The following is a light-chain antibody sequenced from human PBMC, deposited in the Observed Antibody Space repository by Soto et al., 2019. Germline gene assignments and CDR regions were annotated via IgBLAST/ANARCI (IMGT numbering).Light chain of an antibody. V-gene: IGKV3D-15*01. CDR2: GAS. CDR1: QTVGSN. CDR3: QQYNNWPIT. Sequence: EILLTQSPDTLSVSPGERSTLXXRASQTVGSNLAWYQQKPGQAPRXFIYGASTRASDTPARFSGSGAVTEFALTISSLQSEDFAVYYCQQYNNWPITFGQGTRLEIK. J-gene: IGKJ5*01.